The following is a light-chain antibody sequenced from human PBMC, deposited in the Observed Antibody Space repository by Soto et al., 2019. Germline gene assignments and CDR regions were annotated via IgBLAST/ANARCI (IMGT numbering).Light chain of an antibody. CDR3: QQRSDWPLT. CDR2: DAS. CDR1: QSVGSY. J-gene: IGKJ4*01. V-gene: IGKV3-11*01. Sequence: EIVLTQSPATLSLSPGERATLSCRASQSVGSYLAWYQQKPGQAPRLLIYDASIRATGTPARFSGSGSGTDFTLTFNSLEPEDFAVYYCQQRSDWPLTFGGGTKVEIK.